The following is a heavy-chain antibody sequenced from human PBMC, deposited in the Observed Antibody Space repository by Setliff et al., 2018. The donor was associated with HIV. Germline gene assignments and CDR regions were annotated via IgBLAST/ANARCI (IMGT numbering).Heavy chain of an antibody. CDR2: IYHSGPT. V-gene: IGHV4-38-2*01. CDR3: ARHDSGGYYSLDY. Sequence: SETLSLTCAVSGYSISSGYYWGWIRQPPGKWLEWVGSIYHSGPTYYNPSLKSRVTISVDTSKNQFSLKLSSVTAADTAVYYCARHDSGGYYSLDYLGQGTLVTVSS. D-gene: IGHD3-22*01. J-gene: IGHJ4*02. CDR1: GYSISSGYY.